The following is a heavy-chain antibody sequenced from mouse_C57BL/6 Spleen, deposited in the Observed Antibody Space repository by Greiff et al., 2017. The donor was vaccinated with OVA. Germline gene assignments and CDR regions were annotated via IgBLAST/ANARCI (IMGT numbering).Heavy chain of an antibody. Sequence: EVKVVESGGDLVKPGGSLKLSCAASGFTFSSYGMSWVRQTPDKRLEWVATISSGGSYTYYPDSVKGRFTISRDNAKNTLYLQMSSLKSEDTAMYYCARREDGSYFDYWGQGTTLTVSS. J-gene: IGHJ2*01. CDR1: GFTFSSYG. CDR3: ARREDGSYFDY. D-gene: IGHD1-1*01. CDR2: ISSGGSYT. V-gene: IGHV5-6*02.